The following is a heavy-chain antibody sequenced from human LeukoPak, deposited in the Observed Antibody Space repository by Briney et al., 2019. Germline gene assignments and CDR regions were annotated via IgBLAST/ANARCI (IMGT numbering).Heavy chain of an antibody. CDR1: GGSISDYY. J-gene: IGHJ2*01. V-gene: IGHV4-59*01. Sequence: SETLSLTCTVSGGSISDYYWSWIRQPPGKGLEWIGYMYYPGSTNYNPSFKSRVTISVDTSKNHFSLKLTSVTAADTAVYYCARDLAWRYFDLWGRGTLVTVSS. D-gene: IGHD1-1*01. CDR2: MYYPGST. CDR3: ARDLAWRYFDL.